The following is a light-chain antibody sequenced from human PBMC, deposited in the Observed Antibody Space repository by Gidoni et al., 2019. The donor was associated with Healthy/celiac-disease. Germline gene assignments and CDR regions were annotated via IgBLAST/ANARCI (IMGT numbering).Light chain of an antibody. V-gene: IGLV1-47*01. CDR3: AAWDDSLIGVV. CDR1: SSNIGSNY. Sequence: QSVLTQPPSASGTAGQRVTISCSGSSSNIGSNYVYWYQQLPGTAPKLLIYRNNQRPSGVPDRFSGSKSGTSASLAIRGLRSEDEADYYCAAWDDSLIGVVFGGGTKLTVL. J-gene: IGLJ2*01. CDR2: RNN.